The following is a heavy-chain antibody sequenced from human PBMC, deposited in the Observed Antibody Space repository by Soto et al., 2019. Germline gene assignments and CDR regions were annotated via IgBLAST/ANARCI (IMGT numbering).Heavy chain of an antibody. V-gene: IGHV4-31*03. D-gene: IGHD3-3*01. CDR2: IYYSGST. J-gene: IGHJ4*02. Sequence: QVQLQESGPGLVKPSQTLSLTCTDSGGSISSGGYYWSWIRQHPGKGLEWIGYIYYSGSTYYNPSLKSRVTISVDTSKNQFSLKLSSVTAADTAVYYCPSSGMNYDFWSGFDYWGQGTLVTVSS. CDR3: PSSGMNYDFWSGFDY. CDR1: GGSISSGGYY.